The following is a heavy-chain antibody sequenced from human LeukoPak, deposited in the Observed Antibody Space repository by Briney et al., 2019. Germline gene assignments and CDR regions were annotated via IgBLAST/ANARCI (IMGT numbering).Heavy chain of an antibody. CDR3: KSGGAAPGSFDY. CDR1: GFTFTTYW. D-gene: IGHD1-26*01. V-gene: IGHV3-7*01. CDR2: IKYDGSEQ. Sequence: PGGSLRLSCAASGFTFTTYWMSWMRQAPGKGLQWVANIKYDGSEQYYVDSVKGRSTISRDNAKNSLFLQMSSLGVEDTAEYYCKSGGAAPGSFDYWGQGALVTVSS. J-gene: IGHJ4*02.